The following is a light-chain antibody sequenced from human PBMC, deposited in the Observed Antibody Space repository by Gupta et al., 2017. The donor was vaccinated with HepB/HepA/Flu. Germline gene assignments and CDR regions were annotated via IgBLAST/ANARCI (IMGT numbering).Light chain of an antibody. CDR3: QQSNSTSWT. J-gene: IGKJ1*01. CDR1: QSISSY. Sequence: DIQMTQSPYSLSASVGDRVTITCRASQSISSYLNWYQQKPGKAPKLLIYAASSLQSGVPSRFSGSGSGTDFTLTISRLQPEDFATYYCQQSNSTSWTFGQGTKVEIK. V-gene: IGKV1-39*01. CDR2: AAS.